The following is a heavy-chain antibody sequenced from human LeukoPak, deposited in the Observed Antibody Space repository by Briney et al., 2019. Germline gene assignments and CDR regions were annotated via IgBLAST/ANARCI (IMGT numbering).Heavy chain of an antibody. CDR2: ISAYNGNT. D-gene: IGHD2-2*01. CDR1: VYTFTSYG. J-gene: IGHJ6*03. Sequence: ASVKVSCKASVYTFTSYGISWVRQAPGQGLAWMGWISAYNGNTNYAQKLQGRVTMTTGTSTSTAYMELRSLRSDDTAVYYCARGLCGSTSCYYYYMDVWGRGTTVTVSS. V-gene: IGHV1-18*01. CDR3: ARGLCGSTSCYYYYMDV.